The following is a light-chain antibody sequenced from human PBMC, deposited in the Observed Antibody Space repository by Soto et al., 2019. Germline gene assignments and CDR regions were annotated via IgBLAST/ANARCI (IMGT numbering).Light chain of an antibody. CDR2: AAS. J-gene: IGKJ4*01. V-gene: IGKV1-39*01. Sequence: DIQMPQSPSSLSASVGARFPITGRASPSISTHLNWYQQKPGKATNLLIYAASSLQSGVPSRFSGSGSGTDFTLTISSLQPEEFATYFCQQSYITPAGFGGGTKVDIK. CDR1: PSISTH. CDR3: QQSYITPAG.